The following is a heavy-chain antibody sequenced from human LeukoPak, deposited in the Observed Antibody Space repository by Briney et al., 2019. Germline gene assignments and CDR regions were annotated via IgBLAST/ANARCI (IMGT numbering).Heavy chain of an antibody. CDR2: ISSSSSYI. D-gene: IGHD2-15*01. CDR3: ARDLGYCSGGSCYDL. CDR1: GFTFSSYS. Sequence: PGGSLRLSCAASGFTFSSYSMNWVRQAPGKGLEWVSSISSSSSYIYYADSVKGRFTISRDNAKNSLYLQMNSLRAEDTAVYYCARDLGYCSGGSCYDLWGQGTLVSVSS. V-gene: IGHV3-21*01. J-gene: IGHJ5*02.